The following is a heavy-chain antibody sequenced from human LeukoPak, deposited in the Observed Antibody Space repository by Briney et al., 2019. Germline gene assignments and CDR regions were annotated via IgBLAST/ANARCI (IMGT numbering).Heavy chain of an antibody. CDR1: GYTFTGHY. Sequence: ASVKVSCKASGYTFTGHYMHWVRQAPGQGLEWMGWINPKSGGTNYAQKFQGRVTITKDTSITTAYMELSRPRSDDTAVYYCASLNLPDSSGYYDDWGQGTLVTVSS. V-gene: IGHV1-2*02. CDR2: INPKSGGT. CDR3: ASLNLPDSSGYYDD. J-gene: IGHJ4*02. D-gene: IGHD3-22*01.